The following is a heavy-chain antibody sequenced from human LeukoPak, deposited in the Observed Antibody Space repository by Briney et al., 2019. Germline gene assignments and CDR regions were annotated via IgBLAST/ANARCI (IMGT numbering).Heavy chain of an antibody. V-gene: IGHV4-30-4*01. CDR1: GGSISSGDYY. D-gene: IGHD4-17*01. Sequence: PSETLSLTCTVSGGSISSGDYYWSWIRQPPGKGLEWIGYIYYSGSTYYNPSLKSQVTISVDTSKNQFSLKLSSVTAADTAVYYCARSYGDLSNYYYGMDVWGQGTTVTVSS. CDR3: ARSYGDLSNYYYGMDV. CDR2: IYYSGST. J-gene: IGHJ6*02.